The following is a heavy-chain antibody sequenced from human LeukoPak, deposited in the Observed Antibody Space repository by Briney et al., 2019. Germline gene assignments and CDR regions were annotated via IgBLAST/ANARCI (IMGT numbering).Heavy chain of an antibody. D-gene: IGHD3-22*01. Sequence: SETLSLTCAVYGGSFSGYYWSWIRQPPGKGLEWIGEINHSGSTNYNPSLKSRVTISVDTSKNQFSLKLSSVTAADTAVYYCARVWRYYDSSGYSYYFEYWSKGTLVTVSS. CDR3: ARVWRYYDSSGYSYYFEY. CDR2: INHSGST. J-gene: IGHJ4*02. V-gene: IGHV4-34*01. CDR1: GGSFSGYY.